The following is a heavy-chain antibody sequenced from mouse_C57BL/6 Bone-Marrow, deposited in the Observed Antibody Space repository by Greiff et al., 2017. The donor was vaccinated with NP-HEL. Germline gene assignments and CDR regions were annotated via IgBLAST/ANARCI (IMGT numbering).Heavy chain of an antibody. CDR3: ARGWGYAAWFAY. V-gene: IGHV3-6*01. CDR1: GYSITSGYY. CDR2: ISYDGSN. Sequence: VQLQQSGPGLVKPSQSLSLTCSVTGYSITSGYYWNWIRQFPGNKLEWMGYISYDGSNNYNPSLKNRTSITRDTSTTHFFLKLNSVTTEDTATYYCARGWGYAAWFAYWGQGTLVTVSA. J-gene: IGHJ3*01. D-gene: IGHD2-2*01.